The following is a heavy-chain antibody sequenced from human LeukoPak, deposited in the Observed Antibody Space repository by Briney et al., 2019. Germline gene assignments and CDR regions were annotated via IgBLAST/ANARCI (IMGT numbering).Heavy chain of an antibody. Sequence: GGSLRPSCAASGFTFSSYDMHWVRHAPGRGLEWVSSIGTAADTYSPGSVKGRFTISRENAKNSLYLQMNSLRAGDTAVYYCARGPIVGITETKGYFDYWGQGILVTVSS. J-gene: IGHJ4*02. CDR1: GFTFSSYD. V-gene: IGHV3-13*01. CDR3: ARGPIVGITETKGYFDY. CDR2: IGTAADT. D-gene: IGHD1-7*01.